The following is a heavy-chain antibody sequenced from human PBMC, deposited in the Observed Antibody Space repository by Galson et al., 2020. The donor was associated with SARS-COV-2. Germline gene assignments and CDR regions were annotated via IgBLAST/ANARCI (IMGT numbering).Heavy chain of an antibody. D-gene: IGHD6-19*01. Sequence: KIGESLKISCAASGFTFSSYSMNWVRQATGKGLEWVSSISSSSSYIYYADSVKGRFTISRDNAKNSLYLQMNSLRAEDTAVYYCAREEKGIAVDWEYWGQGTLVTVSS. J-gene: IGHJ4*02. CDR3: AREEKGIAVDWEY. V-gene: IGHV3-21*01. CDR1: GFTFSSYS. CDR2: ISSSSSYI.